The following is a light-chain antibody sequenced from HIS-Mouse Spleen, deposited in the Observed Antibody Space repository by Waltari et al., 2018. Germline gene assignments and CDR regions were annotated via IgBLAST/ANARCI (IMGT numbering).Light chain of an antibody. V-gene: IGLV2-11*01. J-gene: IGLJ3*02. CDR3: CSYAGSYTWV. Sequence: QSALTQPRSVSGSPGQSVPISCPGTSSDVGGYYHVSWYQQHPGKAPKLMIYDVSKRPSGVPDRFSGSKSGNTASLTISGLQAEDEADYYCCSYAGSYTWVFGGGTKLTVL. CDR2: DVS. CDR1: SSDVGGYYH.